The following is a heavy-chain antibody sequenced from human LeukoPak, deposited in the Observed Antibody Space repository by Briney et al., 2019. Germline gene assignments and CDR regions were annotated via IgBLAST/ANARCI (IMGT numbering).Heavy chain of an antibody. V-gene: IGHV4-59*08. CDR1: GGSIRNDY. Sequence: SETLSLTCAVSGGSIRNDYWSWIRQPPGKGLEWIAYINYSGSTNYNPSLESRVTISVDTSKNLFSLKFTSVAAADTAVYYCARHRPGERRFDPWGQGTLVTVSS. CDR2: INYSGST. J-gene: IGHJ5*02. CDR3: ARHRPGERRFDP. D-gene: IGHD3-16*01.